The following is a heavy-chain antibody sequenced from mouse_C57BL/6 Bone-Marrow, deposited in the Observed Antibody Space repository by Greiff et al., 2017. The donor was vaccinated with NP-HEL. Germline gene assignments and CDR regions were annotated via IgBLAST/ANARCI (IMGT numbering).Heavy chain of an antibody. V-gene: IGHV1-55*01. CDR1: GYTFTSYW. Sequence: QVQLQQPGAELVKPGASVTMSCKASGYTFTSYWITWVKQRPGQGLEWIGDIYPGSGSTNYNAKFKSQATLTVDTSSITACMQLSSLTSEDSAVDYCARGDWNWSWFAYWGQGTLVTVSA. J-gene: IGHJ3*01. CDR2: IYPGSGST. CDR3: ARGDWNWSWFAY. D-gene: IGHD4-1*01.